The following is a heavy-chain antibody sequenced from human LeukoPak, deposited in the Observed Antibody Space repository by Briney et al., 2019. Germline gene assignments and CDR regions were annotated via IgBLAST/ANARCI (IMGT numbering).Heavy chain of an antibody. Sequence: GGSLRLSCAASGFTFSSYWMHWVRQAPGKGLVWVSRINTDGSSTTYADSVKGRFTISRDNAKNTLYLQMNSLRAEDTAVYYCAKDAYDFWSGYSTPYYYYMDVWGKGTTVTVSS. CDR1: GFTFSSYW. V-gene: IGHV3-74*01. CDR2: INTDGSST. CDR3: AKDAYDFWSGYSTPYYYYMDV. D-gene: IGHD3-3*01. J-gene: IGHJ6*03.